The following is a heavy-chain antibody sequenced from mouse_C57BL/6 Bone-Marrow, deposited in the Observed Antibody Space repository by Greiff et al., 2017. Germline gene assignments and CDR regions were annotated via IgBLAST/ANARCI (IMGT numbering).Heavy chain of an antibody. CDR2: IYPGSGST. J-gene: IGHJ1*03. V-gene: IGHV1-55*01. D-gene: IGHD2-5*01. CDR3: ARPYYSNYLYFDV. Sequence: QVQLQQPGAELVKPGASVKMSCKASGYTFTSYWITWVKQRPGKGLEWIGDIYPGSGSTNYNENFKSTATLTEDTSSSTAYMQLSSLTSEDSAVYYCARPYYSNYLYFDVWGTGTTVTVSS. CDR1: GYTFTSYW.